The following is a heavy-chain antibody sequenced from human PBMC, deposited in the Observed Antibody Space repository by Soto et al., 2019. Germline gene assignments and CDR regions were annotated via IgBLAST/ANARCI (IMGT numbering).Heavy chain of an antibody. Sequence: ASVKVSCKASGYTFTSYGISWVRQAPGQGLEWMGWISAYNGNTNYAQKLQGRVTMTTDTSTSTAYMELRSLRSDDTAVYYCARDRGYSDYTYYYYGMDVWGQGTTVTVSS. D-gene: IGHD5-12*01. J-gene: IGHJ6*02. CDR1: GYTFTSYG. CDR2: ISAYNGNT. CDR3: ARDRGYSDYTYYYYGMDV. V-gene: IGHV1-18*04.